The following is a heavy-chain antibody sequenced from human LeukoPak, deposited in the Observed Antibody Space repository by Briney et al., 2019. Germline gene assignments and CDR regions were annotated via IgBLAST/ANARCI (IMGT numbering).Heavy chain of an antibody. D-gene: IGHD4-11*01. CDR2: INPSGGST. Sequence: ASVKVSCKASGYTFTSYYMHWVRQAPGQGLEWMGIINPSGGSTNYAQKFQGRVTMTRDTSISTAYMELSRLRSDDTAVYYCARDVSTVTNYYYYYYGMDVWGQGTTVTVSS. CDR3: ARDVSTVTNYYYYYYGMDV. V-gene: IGHV1-2*02. J-gene: IGHJ6*02. CDR1: GYTFTSYY.